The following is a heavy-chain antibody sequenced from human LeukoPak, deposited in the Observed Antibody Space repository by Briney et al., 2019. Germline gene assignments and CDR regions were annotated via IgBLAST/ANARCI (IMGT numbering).Heavy chain of an antibody. V-gene: IGHV3-21*01. Sequence: PGRSLRLSCAASGFTFSSYSMNWVRQAPREGLEWVSPICSSSSYIYYADSVKRRFTISRDNAKNSMYLQMNSLRAEDTAVYYCARDGVATYNWFDPWGQGTLVTVSS. J-gene: IGHJ5*02. CDR3: ARDGVATYNWFDP. CDR1: GFTFSSYS. CDR2: ICSSSSYI. D-gene: IGHD5-12*01.